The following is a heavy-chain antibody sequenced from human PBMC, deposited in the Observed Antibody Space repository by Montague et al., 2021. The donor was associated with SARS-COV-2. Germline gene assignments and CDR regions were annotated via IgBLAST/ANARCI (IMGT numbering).Heavy chain of an antibody. CDR2: ISSSGSTT. J-gene: IGHJ4*02. Sequence: SVRLSCAGSGFTFSNYEMNWVRQAPGKGLEWISDISSSGSTTYYIDSVKGRFTISRDNAKNSLYLQMNSLRAEDTAVYYCAREGFTGKYVEYWGQGTLVTVSS. CDR3: AREGFTGKYVEY. D-gene: IGHD2-8*02. V-gene: IGHV3-48*03. CDR1: GFTFSNYE.